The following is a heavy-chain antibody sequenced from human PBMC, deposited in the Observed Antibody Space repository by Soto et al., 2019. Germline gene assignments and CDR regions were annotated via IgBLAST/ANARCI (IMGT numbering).Heavy chain of an antibody. V-gene: IGHV4-31*03. Sequence: QVQLQESGPGLVKPSQTLSLTCTVSGGSISSGDYYWSWIRQHPGKGLDWIGYIYYSGSTYYNPSLKSRVTISVDTSKNQFSLKLSSVTAADTAVYYCARWWSGSRQRFDPWGQGTLVTVSS. D-gene: IGHD3-3*01. CDR1: GGSISSGDYY. CDR3: ARWWSGSRQRFDP. J-gene: IGHJ5*02. CDR2: IYYSGST.